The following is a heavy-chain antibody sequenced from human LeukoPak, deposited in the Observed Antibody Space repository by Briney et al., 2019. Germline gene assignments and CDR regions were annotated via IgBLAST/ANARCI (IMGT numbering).Heavy chain of an antibody. V-gene: IGHV3-30*18. D-gene: IGHD3-10*01. CDR1: GFTFSSYV. Sequence: QPGRSLRLSCAASGFTFSSYVMHWVRQAPGKRLEWVAGISYDGNNKYYAESVKGRFTISRDNSKNTLYLQMNSLRAEDTAVYYCAKDWVVRGVISYWGQGTLVTVSS. CDR3: AKDWVVRGVISY. CDR2: ISYDGNNK. J-gene: IGHJ4*02.